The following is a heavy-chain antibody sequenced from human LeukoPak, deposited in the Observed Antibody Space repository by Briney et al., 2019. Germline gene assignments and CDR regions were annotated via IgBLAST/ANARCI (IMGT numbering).Heavy chain of an antibody. V-gene: IGHV4-59*01. CDR2: IYYSGST. D-gene: IGHD6-19*01. J-gene: IGHJ4*02. CDR3: ARTSSGSYYFGY. Sequence: SETLSLTCTVSGGSISSYYWNWIRQPPGKGLEWIGFIYYSGSTNYNPSLKSRVTISVDTSKNQFSLKLSSVTAADTAVYYCARTSSGSYYFGYWGQGTLVTVSS. CDR1: GGSISSYY.